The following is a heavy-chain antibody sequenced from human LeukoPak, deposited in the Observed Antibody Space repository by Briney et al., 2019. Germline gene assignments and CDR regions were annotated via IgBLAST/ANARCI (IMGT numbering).Heavy chain of an antibody. CDR3: ARDSSGWGNGFGGLDY. CDR1: GGSISSGSYY. V-gene: IGHV4-61*02. D-gene: IGHD6-19*01. J-gene: IGHJ4*02. CDR2: IYSSERN. Sequence: SQTLCLTCAASGGSISSGSYYWSRMAQPSGLGLEWIGRIYSSERNNDNPSLNRCVTISVDTSKHQFSLKLSSVTAADTSVYYCARDSSGWGNGFGGLDYWGQGTLVTVSS.